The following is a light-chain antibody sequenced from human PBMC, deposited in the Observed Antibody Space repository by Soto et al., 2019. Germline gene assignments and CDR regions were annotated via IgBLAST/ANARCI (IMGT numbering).Light chain of an antibody. CDR2: GAS. J-gene: IGKJ2*01. V-gene: IGKV3-15*01. CDR1: QSINSE. Sequence: EIVMTQSPATLSLSPGERAALSCRASQSINSELAWYQQKPGQPPRLLIYGASTRPTGVPARFTGSESGSEFTLTISGLKSEDFAVYYCQQGHNWPLAFGQGTRLEI. CDR3: QQGHNWPLA.